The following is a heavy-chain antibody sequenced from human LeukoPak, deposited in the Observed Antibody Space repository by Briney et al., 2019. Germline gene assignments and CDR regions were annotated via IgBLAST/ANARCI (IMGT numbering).Heavy chain of an antibody. CDR2: ISAYNGNT. Sequence: ASVTVSCNASGYTFTSYGISWVRQAPGQGLEWMGWISAYNGNTNYAQKLQGRVTMTTDTSTSTAYMELRSLRSDDTAVYYCARVVRWPLAVAGYADYWGQGTLVTVSS. J-gene: IGHJ4*02. D-gene: IGHD6-19*01. V-gene: IGHV1-18*01. CDR3: ARVVRWPLAVAGYADY. CDR1: GYTFTSYG.